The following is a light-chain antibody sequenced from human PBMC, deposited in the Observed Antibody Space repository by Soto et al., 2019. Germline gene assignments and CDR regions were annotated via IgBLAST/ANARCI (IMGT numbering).Light chain of an antibody. CDR2: GAS. Sequence: EIVMTQSPATLSVSPGERATLSCRASQSVSSNLAWYQQIPGQVPRLLIYGASTRATGVPARFSGSGSGTEFTLTISILQSEDFAVYYCQQYVNWPPKYTFGQGTKLEIK. V-gene: IGKV3-15*01. J-gene: IGKJ2*01. CDR1: QSVSSN. CDR3: QQYVNWPPKYT.